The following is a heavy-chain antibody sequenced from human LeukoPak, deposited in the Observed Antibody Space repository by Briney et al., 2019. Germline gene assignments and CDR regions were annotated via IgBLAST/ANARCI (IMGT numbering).Heavy chain of an antibody. J-gene: IGHJ4*02. V-gene: IGHV4-39*01. CDR2: IYYSGST. CDR3: ARHYTSRDGYNVYFDY. CDR1: GGSISSSSYY. Sequence: SETLSLTCTASGGSISSSSYYWGWIRQPPGKGLEWIGSIYYSGSTYYNPSLKSRVTISVDTSKNQFSLKLSSVTAADTAVYYCARHYTSRDGYNVYFDYWGQGTLVTVSS. D-gene: IGHD5-12*01.